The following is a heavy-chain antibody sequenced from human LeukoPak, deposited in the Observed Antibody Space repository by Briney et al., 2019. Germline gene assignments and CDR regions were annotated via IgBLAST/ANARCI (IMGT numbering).Heavy chain of an antibody. CDR3: ARDYGDYGPLGY. D-gene: IGHD4-17*01. J-gene: IGHJ4*02. Sequence: PGRSLRLSCAASGFTFSSYAMHWVRQAPGKGLEWVAVISYDGSNKYYADSVKGRFTISRDNSKNTLYLQMNSLRAEDTAVYYCARDYGDYGPLGYWGQGTLVTVSS. CDR2: ISYDGSNK. V-gene: IGHV3-30-3*01. CDR1: GFTFSSYA.